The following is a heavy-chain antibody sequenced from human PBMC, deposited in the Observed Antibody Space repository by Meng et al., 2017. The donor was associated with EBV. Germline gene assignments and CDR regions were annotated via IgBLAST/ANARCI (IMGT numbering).Heavy chain of an antibody. J-gene: IGHJ4*02. CDR2: INHSGST. V-gene: IGHV4-34*01. D-gene: IGHD4-23*01. Sequence: QGQARRWGAGCVKPPGTLSLPCAFYGGSFMGYHWSWIRQPPGKGLEWIGEINHSGSTNYNPSLKSRVTISVDTSKNQFSLKLSSVTAADTAVYYCAGSYGGVLNYWGQGTLVTVSS. CDR3: AGSYGGVLNY. CDR1: GGSFMGYH.